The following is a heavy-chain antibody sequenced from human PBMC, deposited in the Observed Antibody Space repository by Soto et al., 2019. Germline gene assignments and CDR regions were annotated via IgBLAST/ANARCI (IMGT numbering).Heavy chain of an antibody. CDR1: GFTFSSYA. CDR2: ISYDGSNK. J-gene: IGHJ4*02. CDR3: AREMLAMIYFDY. V-gene: IGHV3-30-3*01. D-gene: IGHD5-12*01. Sequence: PGGSLRLSCAASGFTFSSYAMHWVRQAPGKGLEWVAVISYDGSNKYYADSVKGRFTISRDNSKNTLYLQMNSLRAEDTAVYYWAREMLAMIYFDYWGQGTLVTVSS.